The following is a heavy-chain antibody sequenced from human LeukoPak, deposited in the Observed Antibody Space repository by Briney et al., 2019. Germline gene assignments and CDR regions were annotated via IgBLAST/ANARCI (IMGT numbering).Heavy chain of an antibody. V-gene: IGHV3-48*03. CDR1: GFTFSTSE. CDR2: ISSRVRTI. J-gene: IGHJ3*02. CDR3: ARDSGGHNYALDGFDI. Sequence: PGGSLRLSCAASGFTFSTSEMKWVRQAPGKGLAWISYISSRVRTIFYADSVKGRFIISRDNAKNSLYLQMNSLRAEDTAAYYCARDSGGHNYALDGFDIWGQGTMVTVSS. D-gene: IGHD5-24*01.